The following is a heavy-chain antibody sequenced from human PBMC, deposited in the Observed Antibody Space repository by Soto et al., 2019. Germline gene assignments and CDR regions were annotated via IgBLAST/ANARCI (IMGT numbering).Heavy chain of an antibody. Sequence: GESLKISSKGSGSSFTSYWIGWVRQMPGKGLEWMGIIYPGDSNTRYSPSLQGQVTISVDKSISTAYLQWSSLKATDTAMYYCARHAYDFWSGHPNPRYYYGMDVWGQGTTVTGSS. V-gene: IGHV5-51*01. J-gene: IGHJ6*02. CDR2: IYPGDSNT. CDR1: GSSFTSYW. D-gene: IGHD3-3*01. CDR3: ARHAYDFWSGHPNPRYYYGMDV.